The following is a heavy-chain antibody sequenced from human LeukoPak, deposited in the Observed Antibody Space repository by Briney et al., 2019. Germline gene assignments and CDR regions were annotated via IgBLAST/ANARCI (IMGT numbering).Heavy chain of an antibody. CDR1: GFTFSSYA. J-gene: IGHJ4*02. CDR3: ARDPHIVVVPAAYFDY. Sequence: GGSLRLSCAASGFTFSSYAMHWVRQAPGKGLEWVAVIPYDGSNKYYADSVEGRFTISRDNSKNTLYLQMNSLRAEDTAVYYCARDPHIVVVPAAYFDYWGQGTLVTVSS. CDR2: IPYDGSNK. V-gene: IGHV3-30*04. D-gene: IGHD2-2*01.